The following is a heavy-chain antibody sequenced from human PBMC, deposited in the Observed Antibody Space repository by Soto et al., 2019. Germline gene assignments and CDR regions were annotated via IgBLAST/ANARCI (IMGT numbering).Heavy chain of an antibody. CDR2: ISRDGSSK. D-gene: IGHD2-8*01. CDR3: ARSRNGAVPDTINF. CDR1: GFTFSRYA. J-gene: IGHJ4*02. Sequence: GGSLRLSCAASGFTFSRYAMHWVRQAPGEGLEWVAVISRDGSSKYYGVSVKGRFTVYRDNSNNTLYLSMTSLRPDVTAVFYCARSRNGAVPDTINFWGQGTLVTVSS. V-gene: IGHV3-30-3*01.